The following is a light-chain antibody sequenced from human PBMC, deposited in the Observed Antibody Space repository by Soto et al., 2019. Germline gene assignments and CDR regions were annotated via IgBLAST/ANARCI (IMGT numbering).Light chain of an antibody. Sequence: QSALTQPRSVSGSPGQSVTISCTGTSSDVGDYNYVSWYQQHPGKAPKLLIYAVNMRPSGVPDRFSGSKSGNTASLTISGLQAEDEADYSCFSYAGSYTWVFGGGTKVTV. CDR2: AVN. CDR3: FSYAGSYTWV. J-gene: IGLJ3*02. CDR1: SSDVGDYNY. V-gene: IGLV2-11*01.